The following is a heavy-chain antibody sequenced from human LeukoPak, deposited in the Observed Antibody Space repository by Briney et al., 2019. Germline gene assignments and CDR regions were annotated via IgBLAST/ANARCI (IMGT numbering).Heavy chain of an antibody. D-gene: IGHD6-19*01. CDR2: ISYDGSNK. V-gene: IGHV3-30*03. CDR1: GFTFSSYG. Sequence: GGSLRLSCAASGFTFSSYGMHWVRQAPGKGLEWVAVISYDGSNKYYADSVKGRFTISRDNAKNSLYPQMNSLRAEDTAVYYCARDRVAGTPFIAFDIWGQGTMVTVSS. J-gene: IGHJ3*02. CDR3: ARDRVAGTPFIAFDI.